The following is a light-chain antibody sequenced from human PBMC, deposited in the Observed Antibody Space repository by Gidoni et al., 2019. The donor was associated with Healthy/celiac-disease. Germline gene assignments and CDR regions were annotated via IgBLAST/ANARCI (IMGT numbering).Light chain of an antibody. CDR3: QQYNSYPIT. CDR2: KAS. V-gene: IGKV1-5*03. J-gene: IGKJ5*01. Sequence: DIQMTQSPSTLSASVGDRVTITCRASQSLSSWLAWYQQKPGKAPKLLIYKASSLESGVPSRFSGSGSGTEFTLTISSLQPDDFATYYCQQYNSYPITCGQGTRLEIK. CDR1: QSLSSW.